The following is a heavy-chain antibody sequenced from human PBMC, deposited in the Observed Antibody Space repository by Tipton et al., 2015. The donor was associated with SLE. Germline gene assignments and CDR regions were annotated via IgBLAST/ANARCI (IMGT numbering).Heavy chain of an antibody. CDR3: RLAYCGPDCTDH. D-gene: IGHD2-21*02. V-gene: IGHV4-31*03. CDR1: GDSISSGGYY. J-gene: IGHJ4*02. CDR2: IYYSGNT. Sequence: TLSLTCSVSGDSISSGGYYWTWIRQHPGEGLEWIGYIYYSGNTYYNPSLKSRVTISVDTSRNQFSLKLTSVTAADTALYYCRLAYCGPDCTDHWGQGIQVTVSS.